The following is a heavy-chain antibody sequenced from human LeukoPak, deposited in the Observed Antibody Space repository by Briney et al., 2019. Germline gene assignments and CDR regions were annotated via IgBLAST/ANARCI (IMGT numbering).Heavy chain of an antibody. D-gene: IGHD6-13*01. Sequence: ASVKVSCKASVYTFTGYYMHWVRQAPGQGLEWMGWINPNSGGTNYAQKFQGRVTMTRDTSISTAYMELSRLRSDDTAVYYCASPIAAAISNWYFDLWGRGTLVTVSS. J-gene: IGHJ2*01. CDR2: INPNSGGT. V-gene: IGHV1-2*02. CDR1: VYTFTGYY. CDR3: ASPIAAAISNWYFDL.